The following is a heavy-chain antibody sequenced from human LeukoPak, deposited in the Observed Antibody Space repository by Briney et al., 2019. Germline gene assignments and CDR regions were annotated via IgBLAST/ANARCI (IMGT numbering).Heavy chain of an antibody. CDR3: ARDFRSAAAGTSWFDP. D-gene: IGHD6-13*01. J-gene: IGHJ5*02. CDR2: MFISGST. CDR1: GDSISSYY. V-gene: IGHV4-4*07. Sequence: PSETLSLTCTVSGDSISSYYWSWIRQPAGRGLEWIGRMFISGSTIYNPSLKSRVTMSLDTSKNQFSLKLSSVTAADTAVYYCARDFRSAAAGTSWFDPWGQGTLVTVSS.